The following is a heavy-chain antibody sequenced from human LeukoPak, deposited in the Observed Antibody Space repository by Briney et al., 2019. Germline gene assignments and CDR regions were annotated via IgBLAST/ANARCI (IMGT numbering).Heavy chain of an antibody. CDR3: ARSYAFWSGYYN. CDR1: GYTFTSYD. J-gene: IGHJ4*02. V-gene: IGHV1-2*02. Sequence: ASVKVSCKASGYTFTSYDINWVRQATGQGLEWMGWIDPNSGGTNYAQKFQGRVTMTRDTSISTAYMELSRLRSDDTAVYYCARSYAFWSGYYNWGQGTLVTVSS. CDR2: IDPNSGGT. D-gene: IGHD3-3*01.